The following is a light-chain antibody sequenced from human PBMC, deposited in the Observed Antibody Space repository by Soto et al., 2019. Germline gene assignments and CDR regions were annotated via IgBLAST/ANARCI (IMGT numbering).Light chain of an antibody. Sequence: EVVMTQSPATLSVSPGERATLSCRASQSVSSNLAWYQQKPGQAPMLLIYDASTRATGIPARFSGSGSATEFNLTISSLQSEDFAVYYCQQYNNWPPWTFGQGTKVEIK. V-gene: IGKV3-15*01. CDR3: QQYNNWPPWT. CDR2: DAS. J-gene: IGKJ1*01. CDR1: QSVSSN.